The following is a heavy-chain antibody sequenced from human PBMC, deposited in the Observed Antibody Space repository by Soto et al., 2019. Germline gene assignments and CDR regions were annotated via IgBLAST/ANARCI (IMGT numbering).Heavy chain of an antibody. J-gene: IGHJ4*02. Sequence: QVQLQESGPGLVKPSQTLSLTCTVSGGSISSGGYYWNWIRQHPGKGLEWIGYIYYSGSTSYNPSLKSRVTISADTSKNQSSLKLSPVTAADTAVYYCARARYYDRSGYFGGFDYWGQGILVTVSS. CDR2: IYYSGST. D-gene: IGHD3-22*01. CDR1: GGSISSGGYY. CDR3: ARARYYDRSGYFGGFDY. V-gene: IGHV4-31*03.